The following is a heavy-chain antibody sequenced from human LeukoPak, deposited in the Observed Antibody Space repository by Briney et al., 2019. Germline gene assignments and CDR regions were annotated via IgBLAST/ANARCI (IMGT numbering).Heavy chain of an antibody. CDR3: ARLPPGDGSGSYLDY. Sequence: ASVKVSCKASGYTFTGYYMHWVRQAPGQGLEWMGWINPNSGGTNYAQKFQGWVTMTRDTSISTAYMELSRLRSDDTAVYYCARLPPGDGSGSYLDYWGQGTLVTASS. CDR2: INPNSGGT. CDR1: GYTFTGYY. J-gene: IGHJ4*02. V-gene: IGHV1-2*04. D-gene: IGHD3-10*01.